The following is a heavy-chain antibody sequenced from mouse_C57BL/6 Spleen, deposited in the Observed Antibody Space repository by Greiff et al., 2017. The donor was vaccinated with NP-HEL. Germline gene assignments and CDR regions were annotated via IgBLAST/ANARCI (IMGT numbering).Heavy chain of an antibody. J-gene: IGHJ2*01. CDR1: GFTFSDYY. V-gene: IGHV5-16*01. Sequence: EVKVVESEGGLVQPGSSMKLSCTASGFTFSDYYMAWVRQVPEKGLEWVANINYDGSSTYYLDSLKSRFIISRDNAKNILYLQMSSLKSEDTATYYCARDKGPNLYFDYWGQGTTLTVSS. CDR2: INYDGSST. CDR3: ARDKGPNLYFDY.